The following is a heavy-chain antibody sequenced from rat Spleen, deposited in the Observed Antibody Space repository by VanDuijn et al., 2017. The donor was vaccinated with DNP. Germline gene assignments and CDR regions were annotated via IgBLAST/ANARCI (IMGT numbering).Heavy chain of an antibody. J-gene: IGHJ4*01. CDR2: ISPSGGST. V-gene: IGHV5-25*01. CDR3: ARHDHVYYGLLLGAMDA. D-gene: IGHD1-6*01. Sequence: EVQLVESGGGLVQPGRSLKLSCAASGFTFSNYDMAWVRQAPTKGLEWVASISPSGGSTYYRDSVKGRFTVSRDNAKSSLYLQMDSLRSEDTATYYCARHDHVYYGLLLGAMDAWGQGTSVTVSS. CDR1: GFTFSNYD.